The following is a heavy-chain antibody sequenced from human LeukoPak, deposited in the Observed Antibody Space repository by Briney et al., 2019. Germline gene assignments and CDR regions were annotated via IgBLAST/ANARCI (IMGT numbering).Heavy chain of an antibody. V-gene: IGHV3-48*01. CDR3: ARDRNPYYIDY. J-gene: IGHJ4*02. CDR2: ITKSSSIM. CDR1: GFIFSDYS. D-gene: IGHD1-14*01. Sequence: PGGSLRLSCAAPGFIFSDYSMNWVRQAPGKGLEWVSYITKSSSIMQYADSVKGRFTISRDNAKNSLYLQMNSLSAEDTAVYYCARDRNPYYIDYGGQGTLVTVSS.